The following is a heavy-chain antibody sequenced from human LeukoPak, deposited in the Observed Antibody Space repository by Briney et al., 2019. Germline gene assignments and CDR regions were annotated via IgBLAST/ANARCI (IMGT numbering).Heavy chain of an antibody. CDR3: ANGEALVRFRPFDY. D-gene: IGHD6-13*01. V-gene: IGHV3-23*01. Sequence: GGSLRLSCAASGFTFSSYAMSWVRQAPGRGLEWVSAISGSGGSTYYADSVKGRFTISRDNSKNTLYLQMNSLRAEDTAVYYCANGEALVRFRPFDYWGQGTLVTVSS. CDR1: GFTFSSYA. J-gene: IGHJ4*02. CDR2: ISGSGGST.